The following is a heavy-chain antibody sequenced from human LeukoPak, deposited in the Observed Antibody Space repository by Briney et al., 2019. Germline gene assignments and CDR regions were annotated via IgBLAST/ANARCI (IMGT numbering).Heavy chain of an antibody. V-gene: IGHV3-23*01. D-gene: IGHD6-19*01. Sequence: PGGSLRLSCAASGFTFSTYAMTWVRQAPGKGLEWVSAISDSGGSTYYADSVKGRFTISRDNSRNTLYLQMNSLRAEDTAVYYCAKGRATVADTGGDYWGQGTLVTVSS. J-gene: IGHJ4*02. CDR1: GFTFSTYA. CDR2: ISDSGGST. CDR3: AKGRATVADTGGDY.